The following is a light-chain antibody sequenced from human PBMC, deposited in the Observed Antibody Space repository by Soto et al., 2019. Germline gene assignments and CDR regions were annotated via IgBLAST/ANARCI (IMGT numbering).Light chain of an antibody. J-gene: IGKJ1*01. CDR3: QQYGSSSWT. V-gene: IGKV3-20*01. CDR1: QSVSSIY. CDR2: GAS. Sequence: EIGLTLSPGTLSLSPGERATLSCRASQSVSSIYLAWYQHKPGQAPSHLIYGASSRATGIPDRFSGSGSGTDFALNISRLEPEDFAVYYCQQYGSSSWTFGRGTTVEIK.